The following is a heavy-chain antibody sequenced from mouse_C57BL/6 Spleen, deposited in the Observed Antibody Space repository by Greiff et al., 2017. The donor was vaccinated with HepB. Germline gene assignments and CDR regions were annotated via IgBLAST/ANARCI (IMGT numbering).Heavy chain of an antibody. CDR3: ARVYYYGSSYPFAY. D-gene: IGHD1-1*01. Sequence: QVQLQQSRPELVKPGASVKISCKASGYSFTSYYIHWVKQRPGQGLEWIGWIYPGSGNTKYNEKFKGKATLTADTSSSTAYMQLSSLTSEDSAVYYCARVYYYGSSYPFAYWGQGTLVTVSA. J-gene: IGHJ3*01. V-gene: IGHV1-66*01. CDR2: IYPGSGNT. CDR1: GYSFTSYY.